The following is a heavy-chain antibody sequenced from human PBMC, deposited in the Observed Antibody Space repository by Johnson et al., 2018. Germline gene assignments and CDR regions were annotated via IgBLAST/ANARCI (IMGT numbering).Heavy chain of an antibody. CDR2: ISGNADST. J-gene: IGHJ2*01. CDR3: AKVAGTGYWYFDL. Sequence: VQLVQSGGGLVQXGGSXRLXCAASGFTFRLFGMSWVRQAPGKGLEWVLGISGNADSTYSADSVTGRFTISRDNPRNTLYLQMTSLRAEDTAVHYCAKVAGTGYWYFDLWGRGTLVTVSS. CDR1: GFTFRLFG. D-gene: IGHD1-7*01. V-gene: IGHV3-23*04.